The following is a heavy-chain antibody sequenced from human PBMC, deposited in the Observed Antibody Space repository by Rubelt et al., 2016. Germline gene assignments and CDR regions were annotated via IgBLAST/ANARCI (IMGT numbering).Heavy chain of an antibody. CDR1: GYTFTSYG. CDR2: ISAYNGNT. Sequence: QVQLVQSGAEVKKPGASVKVSCKASGYTFTSYGISWVRQAPGQGLEWMGWISAYNGNTNYAQKLQGRVTMTTDTSTSTAYMALRSLRSDDTAVYYCASMYSSSWYRGWFDPWGQGTLVTVSS. CDR3: ASMYSSSWYRGWFDP. D-gene: IGHD6-13*01. V-gene: IGHV1-18*01. J-gene: IGHJ5*02.